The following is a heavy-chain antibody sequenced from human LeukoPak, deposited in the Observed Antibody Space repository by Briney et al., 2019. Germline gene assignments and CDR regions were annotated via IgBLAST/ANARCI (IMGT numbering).Heavy chain of an antibody. Sequence: SETLSPTCTVSGYSISSGYYWGWIGQPPAKGLEWIGTIYHSGSTYYNPSLRSRVTISVDTSKNQFSLKLSSVTAADTAVYYCARGRSGSYFDYWGQGTLVTVSS. CDR3: ARGRSGSYFDY. V-gene: IGHV4-38-2*02. CDR2: IYHSGST. CDR1: GYSISSGYY. J-gene: IGHJ4*02. D-gene: IGHD1-26*01.